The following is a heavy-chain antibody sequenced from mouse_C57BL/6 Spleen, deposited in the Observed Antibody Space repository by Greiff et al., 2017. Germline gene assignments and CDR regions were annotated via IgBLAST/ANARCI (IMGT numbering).Heavy chain of an antibody. CDR1: GFTFSSYG. CDR2: ISSGGSYT. V-gene: IGHV5-6*01. Sequence: EVQRVESGGDLVKPGGSLKLSCAASGFTFSSYGMSWVRQTPDKRLEWVATISSGGSYTYYPDSVKGRFTISRDNAKNTLYLQRSSLKSEDTAMYYCARHMDSSGYAPLLYWGQGTLVTVSA. CDR3: ARHMDSSGYAPLLY. J-gene: IGHJ3*01. D-gene: IGHD3-2*02.